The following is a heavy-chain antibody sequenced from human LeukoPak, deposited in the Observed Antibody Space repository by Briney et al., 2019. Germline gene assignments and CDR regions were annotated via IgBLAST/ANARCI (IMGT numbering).Heavy chain of an antibody. CDR2: IYYSGST. CDR3: ARVRGYNWKHAAFDY. V-gene: IGHV4-59*12. J-gene: IGHJ4*02. D-gene: IGHD1-1*01. Sequence: PSETLSLTCTVSGGSISSYYWSWIRQPPGKGLEWIGYIYYSGSTNYNPSLKSRVTISVDTSKNQFSLKLSSVTAADTAVYYCARVRGYNWKHAAFDYWGQGTLVTVSS. CDR1: GGSISSYY.